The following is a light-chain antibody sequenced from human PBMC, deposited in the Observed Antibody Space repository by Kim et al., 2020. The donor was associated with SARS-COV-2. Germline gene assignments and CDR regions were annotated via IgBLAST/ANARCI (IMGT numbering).Light chain of an antibody. V-gene: IGKV3D-15*01. CDR1: QSASRN. CDR2: GAS. Sequence: SLGERAPPSCMARQSASRNLAWYQQKPGQSPRLLLFGASTRATGTAARFSGSGSGTAFTLTISSLQSEDFAVYYCQQYNNWREYTFGQGTKLEI. J-gene: IGKJ2*01. CDR3: QQYNNWREYT.